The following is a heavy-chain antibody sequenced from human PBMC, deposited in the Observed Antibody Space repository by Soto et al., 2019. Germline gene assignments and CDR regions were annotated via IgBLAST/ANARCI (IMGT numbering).Heavy chain of an antibody. CDR2: ISGSGGST. Sequence: EMQLLESGGGLVQPGGSLRLSCAASGFTFSSYAMSWVRQAPGKGLEWVSAISGSGGSTYYADSVKGRFTISRDNSKNTLYLQMNILRAEDTAVYYCAKDQALVVVPILDYWGQGTLVTVSS. CDR3: AKDQALVVVPILDY. J-gene: IGHJ4*02. V-gene: IGHV3-23*01. D-gene: IGHD2-2*01. CDR1: GFTFSSYA.